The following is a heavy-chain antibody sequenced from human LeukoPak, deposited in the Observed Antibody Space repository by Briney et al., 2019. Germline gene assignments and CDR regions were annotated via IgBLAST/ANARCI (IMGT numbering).Heavy chain of an antibody. CDR3: TRMPTGRDK. CDR2: INHSGYT. J-gene: IGHJ4*02. Sequence: PSETLPDTCAVSGVSFDDYYWAWVRQTPGKGLEWIGEINHSGYTNDSPSLKSRVTPSIDTSRKQFSLNLRSVTVADAGIYYCTRMPTGRDKWGEGTLVTVSS. V-gene: IGHV4-34*01. CDR1: GVSFDDYY. D-gene: IGHD4-17*01.